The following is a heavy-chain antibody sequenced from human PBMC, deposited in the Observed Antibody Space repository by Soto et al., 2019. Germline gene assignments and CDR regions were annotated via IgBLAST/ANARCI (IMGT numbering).Heavy chain of an antibody. CDR2: IYLSGST. J-gene: IGHJ4*02. V-gene: IGHV4-4*02. CDR1: GDSISSSNW. CDR3: ARASSGYFALFDY. D-gene: IGHD3-22*01. Sequence: SETLSLTCAVSGDSISSSNWWSWVRQPPGKGLEWIGRIYLSGSTNYNPSLKSRVTISVVKSKNQFSLKLSSVTAADTALYYCARASSGYFALFDYWGQGILVTVSS.